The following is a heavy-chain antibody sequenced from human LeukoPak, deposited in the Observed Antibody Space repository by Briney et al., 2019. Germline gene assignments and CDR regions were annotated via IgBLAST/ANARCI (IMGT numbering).Heavy chain of an antibody. J-gene: IGHJ4*02. D-gene: IGHD3-10*01. CDR1: GGSISSSSYY. CDR2: IYYSGST. CDR3: ARRGRVAMVRGGRSWN. Sequence: PSETLSLTCTVSGGSISSSSYYWGWIRQPPGKGLEWIGSIYYSGSTYYNPSLKSRVTISVDTSKNQFPLKLSSVTAADTAVYYCARRGRVAMVRGGRSWNWGQGTLVTVSS. V-gene: IGHV4-39*01.